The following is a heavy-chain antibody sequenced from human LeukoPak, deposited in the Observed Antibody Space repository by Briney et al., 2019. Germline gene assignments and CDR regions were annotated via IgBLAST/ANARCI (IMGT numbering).Heavy chain of an antibody. CDR2: IHREGTTT. J-gene: IGHJ4*02. CDR1: GFTFSAYW. V-gene: IGHV3-74*01. CDR3: ARDSDWLLFDY. Sequence: GGSLRLSCAASGFTFSAYWMHWVRHVPGKGLVWVSRIHREGTTTIYADSVKGRFTISRDNGKNTLYLHMNSLRADDTVVYYCARDSDWLLFDYWGQGTLVTVSS. D-gene: IGHD3-9*01.